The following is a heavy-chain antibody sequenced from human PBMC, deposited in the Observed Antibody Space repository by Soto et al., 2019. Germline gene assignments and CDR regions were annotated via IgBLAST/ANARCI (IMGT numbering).Heavy chain of an antibody. CDR1: GFTFSNAW. CDR2: IKSKTDGGTT. Sequence: EVQLVESGGGLVKPGGSLRLSCAASGFTFSNAWMSWVRQAPGKGLEWVGRIKSKTDGGTTDYAAPVKGRFTISRYDSKNTLYLQMNSLKTEDTAVYYCTTDLFPETYYDFWSGYYFDYWGQGTLVTVSS. J-gene: IGHJ4*02. CDR3: TTDLFPETYYDFWSGYYFDY. D-gene: IGHD3-3*01. V-gene: IGHV3-15*01.